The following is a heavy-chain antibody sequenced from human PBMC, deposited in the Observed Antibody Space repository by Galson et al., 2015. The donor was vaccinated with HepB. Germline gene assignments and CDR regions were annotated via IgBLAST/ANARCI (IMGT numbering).Heavy chain of an antibody. CDR2: IYYSGST. J-gene: IGHJ2*01. D-gene: IGHD3-10*01. V-gene: IGHV4-59*01. Sequence: SETLSLTCTVSGGSISSYYWSWIRQPPGKGLEWIGYIYYSGSTNYNPSLKSRVTISVDTSKNQFSLKLSSVTAADTAVYYCARGRRQVRGVMMGGGAFWYFELWGRGTLVTVSS. CDR3: ARGRRQVRGVMMGGGAFWYFEL. CDR1: GGSISSYY.